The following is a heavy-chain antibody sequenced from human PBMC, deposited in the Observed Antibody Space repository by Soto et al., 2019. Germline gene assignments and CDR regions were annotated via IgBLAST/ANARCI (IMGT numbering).Heavy chain of an antibody. D-gene: IGHD1-26*01. J-gene: IGHJ3*02. CDR1: GYTFTSYG. Sequence: ASVKVSCKASGYTFTSYGISWVRQAPGQGPEWMGWISAYNGNTNYAQKLQGRVTMTTDTSTSTAYMELRSLRSDDTAVYYCARDGSYSGSYWGAFDIWGQGTMVTVSS. V-gene: IGHV1-18*04. CDR2: ISAYNGNT. CDR3: ARDGSYSGSYWGAFDI.